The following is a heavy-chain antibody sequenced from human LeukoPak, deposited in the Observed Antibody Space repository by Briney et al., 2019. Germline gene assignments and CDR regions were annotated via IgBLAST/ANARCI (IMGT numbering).Heavy chain of an antibody. D-gene: IGHD6-13*01. J-gene: IGHJ4*02. CDR2: IYYSGST. CDR3: ARLDIAAAGIDY. Sequence: SETLSLTCTVSGGSIRSSSYYWGWIRQPPGKGLEWIGTIYYSGSTSYSPSLKSRVTISVDTSKNQFSLKLNSVTAADTAVYYCARLDIAAAGIDYWGQGTLVTVSS. CDR1: GGSIRSSSYY. V-gene: IGHV4-39*01.